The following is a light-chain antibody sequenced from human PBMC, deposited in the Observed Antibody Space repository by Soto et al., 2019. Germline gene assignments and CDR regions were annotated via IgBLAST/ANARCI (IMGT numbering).Light chain of an antibody. V-gene: IGKV3-15*01. Sequence: DIVLTHSPATQWVDPAAPATLVRRASQSISTFLAWYQQKPGQAPRLLIYGASTRATGIPARFSGSGSGTEFTLTSSSLQSEDFAVYYCQQYNNWPRTFGQGTKVEI. CDR2: GAS. CDR3: QQYNNWPRT. CDR1: QSISTF. J-gene: IGKJ1*01.